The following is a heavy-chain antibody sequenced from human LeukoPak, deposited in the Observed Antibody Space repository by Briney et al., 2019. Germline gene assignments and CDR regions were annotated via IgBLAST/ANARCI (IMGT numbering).Heavy chain of an antibody. V-gene: IGHV3-23*01. Sequence: GGSLRLSCAASGFTFSSYAMSWVRRAPGKGLEWVSAISGSGGSTYYADSVKGRFTISRDNSKNTLYLQMNSLRAEDTAVYYCAKGDYYDSSGYYTFDYWGQGTLVTVSS. CDR1: GFTFSSYA. CDR3: AKGDYYDSSGYYTFDY. CDR2: ISGSGGST. J-gene: IGHJ4*02. D-gene: IGHD3-22*01.